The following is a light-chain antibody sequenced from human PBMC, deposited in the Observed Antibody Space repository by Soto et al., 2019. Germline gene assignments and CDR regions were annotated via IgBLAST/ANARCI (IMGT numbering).Light chain of an antibody. J-gene: IGLJ3*02. CDR1: SSDIGGYNY. CDR2: EVS. V-gene: IGLV2-8*01. CDR3: TSHAGSNNLV. Sequence: QSALTQPPSASGAPGQSVTISCTRTSSDIGGYNYVSWYQQHPGKAPKHIIYEVSKRPSGVPDRFSGSKSGNTASLTVSGLQAEDEADYYCTSHAGSNNLVFAGGTKVTVL.